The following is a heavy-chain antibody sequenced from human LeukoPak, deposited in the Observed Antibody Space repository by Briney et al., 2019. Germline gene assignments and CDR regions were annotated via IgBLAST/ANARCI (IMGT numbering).Heavy chain of an antibody. CDR2: INPNSGGT. Sequence: ASVKVSCKASGYTFTGYYMHWVRQAPGQGLEWMGWINPNSGGTNYAQKFQGRVTMTRDTSISTAYMELSRLRSDDTAVYYCARRYYDSSGYYSLGYWGRGTLVAVSS. CDR3: ARRYYDSSGYYSLGY. CDR1: GYTFTGYY. D-gene: IGHD3-22*01. V-gene: IGHV1-2*02. J-gene: IGHJ4*02.